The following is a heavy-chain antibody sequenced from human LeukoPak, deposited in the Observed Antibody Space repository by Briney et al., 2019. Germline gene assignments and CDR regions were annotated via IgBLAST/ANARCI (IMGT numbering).Heavy chain of an antibody. D-gene: IGHD3-10*01. CDR3: ARALEGFGESY. Sequence: GASVKVSCKASGGTFSSYAISWVRQAPGQGLEWMGGIIPIFGTANYAQKFQGRVTITADKSTSTAYMELRSLRSDDTAVYYCARALEGFGESYWGQGTLVTVSS. V-gene: IGHV1-69*06. CDR2: IIPIFGTA. CDR1: GGTFSSYA. J-gene: IGHJ4*02.